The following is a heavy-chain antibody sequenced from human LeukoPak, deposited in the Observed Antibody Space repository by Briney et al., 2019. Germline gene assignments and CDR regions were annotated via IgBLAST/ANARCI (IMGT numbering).Heavy chain of an antibody. CDR3: AKTERAVNYYDSSGYYPNYYFDY. CDR2: IYSGGST. D-gene: IGHD3-22*01. CDR1: GFTVSSNY. Sequence: GGSLRLSCAASGFTVSSNYMSWVRQAPGKGLEWVSVIYSGGSTYYADSVKGRFTISRDNSKNTLYLQMNSLRAEDTAVYYCAKTERAVNYYDSSGYYPNYYFDYWGQGTLVTVSS. J-gene: IGHJ4*02. V-gene: IGHV3-53*01.